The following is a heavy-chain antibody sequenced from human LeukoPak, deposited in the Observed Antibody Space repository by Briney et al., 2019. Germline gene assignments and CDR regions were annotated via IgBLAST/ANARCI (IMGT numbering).Heavy chain of an antibody. CDR2: IYYTGST. Sequence: PSETLSLTCTVSSGSLSSNNYYWGWIRQPPGKGLEWIGSIYYTGSTFYNPSLKSRATMSLDALKNQFTLKVTSVTATDTAVYYCARLVSYDVLTENFYKYYMDVWGKGTTVTVSS. CDR1: SGSLSSNNYY. V-gene: IGHV4-39*01. CDR3: ARLVSYDVLTENFYKYYMDV. J-gene: IGHJ6*03. D-gene: IGHD3-9*01.